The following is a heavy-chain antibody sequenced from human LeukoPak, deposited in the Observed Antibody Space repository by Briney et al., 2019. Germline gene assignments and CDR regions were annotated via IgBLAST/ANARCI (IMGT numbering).Heavy chain of an antibody. CDR1: GFTVSSYY. CDR3: ARYRQATDWYFDV. J-gene: IGHJ2*01. CDR2: SYNDGST. V-gene: IGHV3-53*04. D-gene: IGHD3-16*02. Sequence: GGSLILSCAASGFTVSSYYMSWVRQAPGKGLEWVSVSYNDGSTNYADSVKGRFSISRHNSKNTLYPQMASLRADDTAVYYCARYRQATDWYFDVWGRGTLVTVSS.